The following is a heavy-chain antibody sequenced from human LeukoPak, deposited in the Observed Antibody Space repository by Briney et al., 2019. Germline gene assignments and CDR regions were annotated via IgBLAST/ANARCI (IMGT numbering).Heavy chain of an antibody. D-gene: IGHD2-2*01. CDR1: GFTLSTFD. Sequence: GGSLRLSCADSGFTLSTFDMNWVRPAPGKGLEWVSSISTSSRYIYYRDSVKGRFTISRDDAKNSLYMQMNSLRVEDTAVYYCARADCSGSTCYLRRSWFDPWGGGTLVTVSS. V-gene: IGHV3-21*01. CDR2: ISTSSRYI. CDR3: ARADCSGSTCYLRRSWFDP. J-gene: IGHJ5*02.